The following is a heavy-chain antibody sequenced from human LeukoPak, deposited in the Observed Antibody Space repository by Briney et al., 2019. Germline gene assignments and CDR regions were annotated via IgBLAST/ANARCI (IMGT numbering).Heavy chain of an antibody. CDR1: GDSISSYY. J-gene: IGHJ6*03. Sequence: SETLSLTCTVSGDSISSYYWSWIRQPPGKGLEWIGYIYTSGSTNYNPSLKSRVTISVDTSKNQFSLKLSSVTAADTAVYYCAREGNLGEPYYYYYMDVWGKGTTVTVSS. V-gene: IGHV4-4*09. CDR2: IYTSGST. D-gene: IGHD3-10*01. CDR3: AREGNLGEPYYYYYMDV.